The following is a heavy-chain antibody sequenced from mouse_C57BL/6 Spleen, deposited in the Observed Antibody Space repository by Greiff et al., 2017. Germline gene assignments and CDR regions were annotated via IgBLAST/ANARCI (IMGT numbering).Heavy chain of an antibody. CDR2: IGPGSGST. D-gene: IGHD1-1*01. CDR3: AKGTCDGSEGYYAMDY. CDR1: GYTFTDYY. Sequence: VQLKESGAELVKPGASVKISCKASGYTFTDYYINWVKQRPGQGLEWLGKIGPGSGSTYYNEKFKGKATLTADKSSSTAYMQRSSLTSEDSAVYVWAKGTCDGSEGYYAMDYWGQGTSVTVSS. J-gene: IGHJ4*01. V-gene: IGHV1-77*01.